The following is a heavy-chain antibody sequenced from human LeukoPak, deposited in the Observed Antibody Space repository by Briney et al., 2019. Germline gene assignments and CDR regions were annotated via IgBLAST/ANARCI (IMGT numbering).Heavy chain of an antibody. CDR1: GFTVSSNY. J-gene: IGHJ5*02. CDR2: IYSGGST. CDR3: AKEVVPAAKRYNWFDP. V-gene: IGHV3-53*05. D-gene: IGHD2-2*01. Sequence: GGSLRLSCAASGFTVSSNYMSWVRQAPGKGLEWVSVIYSGGSTYYADSVKGRFTISRDNSKNTLYLQMNSLRAEDTAVYYCAKEVVPAAKRYNWFDPWGQGTLVTVSS.